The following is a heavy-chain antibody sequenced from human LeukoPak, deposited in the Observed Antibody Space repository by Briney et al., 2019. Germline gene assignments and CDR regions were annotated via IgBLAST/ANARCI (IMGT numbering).Heavy chain of an antibody. Sequence: GASVKVSCKASGYTFTSYDINWVRQATGQGLEWMGWMNPNSGNTGYAQKSQGRVTITRNTSISTAYMELSSLRSEDTAVYYCARGPPISGSNGYWFDPWGQGTLVTVSS. CDR3: ARGPPISGSNGYWFDP. CDR1: GYTFTSYD. V-gene: IGHV1-8*03. D-gene: IGHD1-26*01. J-gene: IGHJ5*02. CDR2: MNPNSGNT.